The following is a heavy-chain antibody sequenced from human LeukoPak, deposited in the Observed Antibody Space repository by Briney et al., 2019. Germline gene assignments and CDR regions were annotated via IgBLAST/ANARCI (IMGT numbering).Heavy chain of an antibody. J-gene: IGHJ3*02. CDR2: INPNSGGT. CDR1: GYTFTGYY. V-gene: IGHV1-2*02. D-gene: IGHD7-27*01. CDR3: ARDLGTNDAFDI. Sequence: ASVKVSCKASGYTFTGYYMHWVRQAPGQGLEWMGWINPNSGGTNYAQKFQGRVTMTRDTSISTAYMELNRLRSDDTAVYFCARDLGTNDAFDIWGQGTMLTVSS.